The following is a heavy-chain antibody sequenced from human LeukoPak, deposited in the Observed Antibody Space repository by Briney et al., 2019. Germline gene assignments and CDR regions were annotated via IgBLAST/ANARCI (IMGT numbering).Heavy chain of an antibody. CDR3: AKDNVKVTTIRRVPHYMDV. J-gene: IGHJ6*03. Sequence: GGSLRLSCAASGFTFSNYSMNWVRQAPGKGLEWVSYISSSGGTIYYADSVKGRFTISRDNSKNTLYLQMNSLTAEDTAVYYCAKDNVKVTTIRRVPHYMDVWGKGATVTICS. CDR2: ISSSGGTI. CDR1: GFTFSNYS. D-gene: IGHD5-12*01. V-gene: IGHV3-48*01.